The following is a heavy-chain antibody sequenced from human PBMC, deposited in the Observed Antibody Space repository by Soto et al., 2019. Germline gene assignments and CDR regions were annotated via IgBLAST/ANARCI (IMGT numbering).Heavy chain of an antibody. CDR2: INPSGGST. D-gene: IGHD6-13*01. CDR1: GYTFTSYY. CDR3: ARAARSSLRKGYAFDI. Sequence: ASVKVSCKASGYTFTSYYMHWVRQAPGQGLEWMGIINPSGGSTSYAQKFQGIVTMTRDTSTSTVYMELSSLRSEDTAVYYCARAARSSLRKGYAFDILGQGTMLTVSS. V-gene: IGHV1-46*01. J-gene: IGHJ3*02.